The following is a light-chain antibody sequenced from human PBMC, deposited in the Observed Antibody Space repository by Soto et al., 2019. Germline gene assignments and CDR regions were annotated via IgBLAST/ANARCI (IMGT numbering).Light chain of an antibody. Sequence: QSVLTQPPSVSAAPGQRVTISCSGCSSNIGSNLVSWYQQLPGTAPKLLIYDNNKRASGIHDRFSGSKSGTSATLGITGLQTGDEADYYCGTWDSSLSGGVFGTGTKV. V-gene: IGLV1-51*01. J-gene: IGLJ1*01. CDR2: DNN. CDR3: GTWDSSLSGGV. CDR1: SSNIGSNL.